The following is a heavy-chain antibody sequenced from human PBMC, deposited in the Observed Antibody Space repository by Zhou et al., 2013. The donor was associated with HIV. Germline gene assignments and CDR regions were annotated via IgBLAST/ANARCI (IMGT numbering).Heavy chain of an antibody. CDR2: IIPIFGTT. V-gene: IGHV1-69*05. J-gene: IGHJ3*02. Sequence: QVQLVQSGAEVKKPGSSVKVSCKASGGTFTNYAISWVRQAPGQGLEWMGGIIPIFGTTSYAQKFQGRVTITTDESTSTVYMELSSLRSEDTALYYCGRGPYYSNAPGGPLDIWGQGTWVTISS. D-gene: IGHD1-26*01. CDR1: GGTFTNYA. CDR3: GRGPYYSNAPGGPLDI.